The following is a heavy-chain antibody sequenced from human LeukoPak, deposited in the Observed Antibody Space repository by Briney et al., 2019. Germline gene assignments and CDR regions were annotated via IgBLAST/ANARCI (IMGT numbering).Heavy chain of an antibody. J-gene: IGHJ4*02. CDR3: ARGLLVVVPAADFDY. Sequence: ASVKVSCKASGYTFTSYGISWVRQAPGQGLEWMGWISAYNGNTNYAQKLQGRVTMTTDTSTSTAYMELRSLRSDDTAVYYCARGLLVVVPAADFDYWGQGTLVTVSS. CDR2: ISAYNGNT. CDR1: GYTFTSYG. D-gene: IGHD2-2*01. V-gene: IGHV1-18*01.